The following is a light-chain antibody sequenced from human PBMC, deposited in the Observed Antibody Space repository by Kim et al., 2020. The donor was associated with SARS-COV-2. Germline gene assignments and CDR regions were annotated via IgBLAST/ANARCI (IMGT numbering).Light chain of an antibody. CDR3: QQRSNWPPWT. V-gene: IGKV3-11*01. Sequence: SPGERATPSCRASQSVSSYLAWYQQKPGQAPRLLIYDATNRATGIPARFSGSGAGTDFTLTISSLEPEDFAVYYCQQRSNWPPWTFGQGTKVEIK. CDR2: DAT. J-gene: IGKJ1*01. CDR1: QSVSSY.